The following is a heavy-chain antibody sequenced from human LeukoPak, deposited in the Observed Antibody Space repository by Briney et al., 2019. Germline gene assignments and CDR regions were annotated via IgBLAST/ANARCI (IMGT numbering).Heavy chain of an antibody. Sequence: GGSLRLSCAASGFTFSSYSMNCVRQAPGKGLEWVSSISSSSSYIYYADSVKGRFTISRDNAKNTLYLQMNSLRAEDTAVYYCARVPRDYSSSSSDYWGQGTLVTVSS. D-gene: IGHD6-6*01. CDR2: ISSSSSYI. V-gene: IGHV3-21*01. J-gene: IGHJ4*02. CDR1: GFTFSSYS. CDR3: ARVPRDYSSSSSDY.